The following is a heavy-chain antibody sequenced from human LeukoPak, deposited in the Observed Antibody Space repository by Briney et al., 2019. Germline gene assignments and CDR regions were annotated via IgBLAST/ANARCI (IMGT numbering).Heavy chain of an antibody. CDR2: ISGSGGST. Sequence: AGGSLRLSCAASGFTFSNYAMSWVRQAPGKGLEWVSAISGSGGSTYYADSVKGRFTISRDNSKNTLYLQMNSLRAEDTAVYYCAKPAYCGGDCAHYFDYWGQGTLVTVSS. CDR1: GFTFSNYA. CDR3: AKPAYCGGDCAHYFDY. V-gene: IGHV3-23*01. D-gene: IGHD2-21*02. J-gene: IGHJ4*02.